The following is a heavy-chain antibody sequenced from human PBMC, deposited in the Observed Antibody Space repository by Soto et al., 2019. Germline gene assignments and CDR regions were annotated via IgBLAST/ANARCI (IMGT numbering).Heavy chain of an antibody. CDR1: GFTFSSYG. V-gene: IGHV3-30*03. CDR2: ISYDGSNK. CDR3: ARGPYYYGSGSYYLH. D-gene: IGHD3-10*01. Sequence: GGSLRLSCAASGFTFSSYGMHWVRQAPGKGLEWVAVISYDGSNKYYADSVKGRFTISRDNSKNTLYLQMNSLRAEDTAVYYCARGPYYYGSGSYYLHWGQGTLVTVSS. J-gene: IGHJ4*02.